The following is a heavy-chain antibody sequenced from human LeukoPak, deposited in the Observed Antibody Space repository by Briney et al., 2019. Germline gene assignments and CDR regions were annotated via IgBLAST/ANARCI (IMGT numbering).Heavy chain of an antibody. J-gene: IGHJ2*01. V-gene: IGHV4-61*02. Sequence: SQTLSLTCTVSGVSISSGSYYWSWIRQPAGQGLEYIVRMYTSGSTNYNPSLKSRFTISVDTSKNQFSLKLSSVTAADTAVYYCARGYDGSGYYYRNWYFDLWGRGTLVTVSS. CDR1: GVSISSGSYY. D-gene: IGHD3-22*01. CDR2: MYTSGST. CDR3: ARGYDGSGYYYRNWYFDL.